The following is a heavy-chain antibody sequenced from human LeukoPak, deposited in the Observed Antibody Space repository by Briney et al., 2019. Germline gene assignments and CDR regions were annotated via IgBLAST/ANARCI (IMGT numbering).Heavy chain of an antibody. CDR3: ARASYCSGGICYYYY. V-gene: IGHV3-23*01. Sequence: GGSLRLSCAASGFTFSSYSMNWVRQAPGKGLEWVSTISGSGSSTYYADSVTGRFTISRDNSKNTLYLQMSSLRAEDTAVYYCARASYCSGGICYYYYWGQGTLVTVSS. CDR2: ISGSGSST. J-gene: IGHJ4*02. CDR1: GFTFSSYS. D-gene: IGHD2-15*01.